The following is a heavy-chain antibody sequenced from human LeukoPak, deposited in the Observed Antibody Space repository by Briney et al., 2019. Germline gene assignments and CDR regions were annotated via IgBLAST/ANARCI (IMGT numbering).Heavy chain of an antibody. CDR2: ISYSGST. CDR1: GGSISSYY. CDR3: AREGTAGTNLNWFDP. J-gene: IGHJ5*02. D-gene: IGHD1-1*01. V-gene: IGHV4-59*01. Sequence: PSETLSLTCTVSGGSISSYYWSWIRQPPGKGLEWIGYISYSGSTNFNPSLKSRITISVDTSKNQFSLKLSSVTAADTAVYYCAREGTAGTNLNWFDPWGQGTLVTVSS.